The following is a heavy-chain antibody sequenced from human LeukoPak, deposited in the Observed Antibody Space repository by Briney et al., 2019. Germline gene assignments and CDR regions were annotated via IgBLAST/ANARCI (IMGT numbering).Heavy chain of an antibody. CDR3: ARARGRTYYYGSGSYYYFDY. CDR1: GFTFSSYW. V-gene: IGHV3-7*01. D-gene: IGHD3-10*01. Sequence: HPGGSLRLSCAASGFTFSSYWMSWVRQAPGKALEWVANIKQDGSEKYYVDSVKGRFTISRDNAKNSLYLQMNSLRAEDTAVYYCARARGRTYYYGSGSYYYFDYWGQGTLVTVSS. J-gene: IGHJ4*02. CDR2: IKQDGSEK.